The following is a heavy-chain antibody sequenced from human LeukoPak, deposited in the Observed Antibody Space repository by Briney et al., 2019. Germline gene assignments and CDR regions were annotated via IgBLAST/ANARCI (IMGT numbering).Heavy chain of an antibody. J-gene: IGHJ4*02. Sequence: GGSLRLSCAASGFTFSNYAMHWVRQAPGKGLEWVAVISYDGSNKYYADSVKGRFTISRDNSKNTLYLQMNSLRAEDTAVYYCARSFMLLGDNFDYWGQGTLVTVSS. V-gene: IGHV3-30*04. D-gene: IGHD1-26*01. CDR2: ISYDGSNK. CDR1: GFTFSNYA. CDR3: ARSFMLLGDNFDY.